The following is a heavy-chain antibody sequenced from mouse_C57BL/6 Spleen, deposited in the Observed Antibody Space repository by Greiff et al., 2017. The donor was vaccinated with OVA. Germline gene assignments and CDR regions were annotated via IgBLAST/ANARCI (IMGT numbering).Heavy chain of an antibody. V-gene: IGHV1-81*01. J-gene: IGHJ2*01. CDR1: GYTFTSYG. CDR3: ARSGGYYYGPFDY. CDR2: IYHRSGNT. D-gene: IGHD1-1*01. Sequence: VQLQQSGAELARPGASVKLSCKASGYTFTSYGISWVKQRTGQGLEWIGEIYHRSGNTYYNEKFKGKATLTADKSSSTAYMELRSLTSEDSAVYFCARSGGYYYGPFDYWGQGTTLTVSS.